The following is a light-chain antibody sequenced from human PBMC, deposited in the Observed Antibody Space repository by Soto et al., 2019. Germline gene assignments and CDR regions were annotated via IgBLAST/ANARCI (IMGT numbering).Light chain of an antibody. CDR3: QHYTTYPYT. CDR1: QSVTNW. Sequence: DIQMTQSPSTLSASVGDRVTITCRASQSVTNWLAWNQQKPGKAPNLLIYDASRLQCGIPSSFSGSGSGTEFTLTISSLQPDDFATYYCQHYTTYPYTFGQGTKLEIK. V-gene: IGKV1-5*01. CDR2: DAS. J-gene: IGKJ2*01.